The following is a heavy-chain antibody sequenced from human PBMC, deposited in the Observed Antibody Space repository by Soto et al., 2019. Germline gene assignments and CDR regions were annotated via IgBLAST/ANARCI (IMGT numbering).Heavy chain of an antibody. Sequence: EVQLVESGGGLVQPGGSLRLSCAASGFTFSSYSMNWVRQAPGKGLEWVSYISSSSSTIYYADSVKGRFTISRDNAKTSLYLQMTSLRAEDTAVYYCARHPDRIAEIGWFDPWGQGTLVTVSS. J-gene: IGHJ5*02. D-gene: IGHD6-13*01. CDR1: GFTFSSYS. CDR3: ARHPDRIAEIGWFDP. V-gene: IGHV3-48*01. CDR2: ISSSSSTI.